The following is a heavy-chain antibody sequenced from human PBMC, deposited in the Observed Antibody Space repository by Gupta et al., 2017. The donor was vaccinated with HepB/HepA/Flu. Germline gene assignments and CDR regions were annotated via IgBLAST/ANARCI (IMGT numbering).Heavy chain of an antibody. CDR3: VKNRGMSSWYATFDD. CDR1: GFTFTNYA. CDR2: INIVSGDI. Sequence: EVQLLESGGDLVQPGGSLKLSCAASGFTFTNYAMSWVRQSPGKGLEWVSVINIVSGDIFYADAGEGRFTVSRDKSKNTIYLQMSSLRAEDTAVYYCVKNRGMSSWYATFDDWGQGTLVTVSS. V-gene: IGHV3-23*01. D-gene: IGHD6-13*01. J-gene: IGHJ4*02.